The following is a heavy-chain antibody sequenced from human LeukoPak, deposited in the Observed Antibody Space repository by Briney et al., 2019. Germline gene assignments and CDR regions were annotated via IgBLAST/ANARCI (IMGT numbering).Heavy chain of an antibody. CDR3: ARGPTVTFNYHYGMDV. J-gene: IGHJ6*02. V-gene: IGHV3-72*01. CDR2: TRTKAKDCTT. Sequence: PGGSLRLSCATSGFTFSDHYMDWVRQAPGKGLEWVARTRTKAKDCTTEYAASVKGRFTVSRDESMHSLYLQMNSLKTEDTAVYYCARGPTVTFNYHYGMDVWGQGTTVTVSS. CDR1: GFTFSDHY. D-gene: IGHD4-17*01.